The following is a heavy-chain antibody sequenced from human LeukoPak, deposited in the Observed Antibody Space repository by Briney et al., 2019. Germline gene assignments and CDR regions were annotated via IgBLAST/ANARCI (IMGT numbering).Heavy chain of an antibody. Sequence: SLTLPCAASGFTFDDYAMHWVRQAPGKGLEWVSGISWNSGSIDYADSVKGRFTISRDNAKNSLYLQMKSLRAEDTALYYCAKDKYSSGRSGYFDYWGQGTLVTVSS. CDR2: ISWNSGSI. J-gene: IGHJ4*02. CDR3: AKDKYSSGRSGYFDY. D-gene: IGHD6-19*01. V-gene: IGHV3-9*01. CDR1: GFTFDDYA.